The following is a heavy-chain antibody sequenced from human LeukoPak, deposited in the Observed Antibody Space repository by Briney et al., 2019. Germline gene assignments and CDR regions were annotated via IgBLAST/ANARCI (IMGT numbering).Heavy chain of an antibody. V-gene: IGHV3-7*01. Sequence: PGGSLRLSCAASGFTFDSYWMSWVRQAPGKGLEWVANIKQDGSEKYYVDSVKGRFTISRDNAKNSLYLQMNSLRSEHTAVYYCAKHYSGHWGQGTLVTVSS. CDR2: IKQDGSEK. J-gene: IGHJ4*02. CDR3: AKHYSGH. CDR1: GFTFDSYW. D-gene: IGHD6-19*01.